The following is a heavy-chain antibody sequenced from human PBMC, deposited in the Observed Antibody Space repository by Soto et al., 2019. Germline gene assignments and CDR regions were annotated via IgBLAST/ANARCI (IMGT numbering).Heavy chain of an antibody. CDR3: ARSSPDFDWLLPYYFDY. V-gene: IGHV4-30-4*02. CDR1: GGSISGGDYY. J-gene: IGHJ4*02. D-gene: IGHD3-9*01. CDR2: IYYSGST. Sequence: SETLSLTCTVSGGSISGGDYYWSWIRQPPGKGLEWIGYIYYSGSTYYNPSLKSRVTISVDTSKNQFSLKLSSVTAADTAVYYCARSSPDFDWLLPYYFDYWGQGTLVTVSS.